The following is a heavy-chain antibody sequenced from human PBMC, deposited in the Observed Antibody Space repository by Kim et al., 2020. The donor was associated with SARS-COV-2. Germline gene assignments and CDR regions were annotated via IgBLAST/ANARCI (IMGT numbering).Heavy chain of an antibody. D-gene: IGHD2-15*01. J-gene: IGHJ6*02. CDR3: AKDIRSGGSSKTNYYYYGMDV. CDR2: ISWNSGSI. Sequence: SLRLSCAASGFNFHEYAMHWVRQAPGKGLEWVSGISWNSGSIGYADSVKGRFTISRDNAKNSLYLQMNSLRAEDTALYYCAKDIRSGGSSKTNYYYYGMDVWGQGTTVTVSS. CDR1: GFNFHEYA. V-gene: IGHV3-9*01.